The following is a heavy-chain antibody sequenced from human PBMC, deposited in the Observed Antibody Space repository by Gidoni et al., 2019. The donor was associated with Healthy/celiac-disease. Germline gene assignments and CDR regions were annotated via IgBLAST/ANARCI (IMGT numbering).Heavy chain of an antibody. J-gene: IGHJ4*02. V-gene: IGHV5-51*01. CDR3: ARPTGYGDYPYYFDY. CDR1: GYSLTSYW. Sequence: VQLVRSGAALNMTGESLNFSCKGSGYSLTSYWNGWVRQMPGKGLECMGIIYPGDTDTRYSPSFQGQVTISAEKSISSAYLEWSSLKASYTAMYYCARPTGYGDYPYYFDYWGQGTLVTVSS. D-gene: IGHD4-17*01. CDR2: IYPGDTDT.